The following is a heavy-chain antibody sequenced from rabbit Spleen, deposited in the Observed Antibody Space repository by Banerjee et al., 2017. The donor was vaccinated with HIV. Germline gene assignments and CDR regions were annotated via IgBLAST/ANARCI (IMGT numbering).Heavy chain of an antibody. D-gene: IGHD7-1*01. CDR1: GFSFSSSDY. CDR2: IDPVFGST. Sequence: QSLEESGGGLVQPEGSLALTCKASGFSFSSSDYICWVRQAPGKGLEWIGYIDPVFGSTVYASWVNGRFTISSHNAQNTLYLQLNSLTAADTATYFCVREAGYAGYGDGNLWGQGTLVTVS. CDR3: VREAGYAGYGDGNL. J-gene: IGHJ4*01. V-gene: IGHV1S7*01.